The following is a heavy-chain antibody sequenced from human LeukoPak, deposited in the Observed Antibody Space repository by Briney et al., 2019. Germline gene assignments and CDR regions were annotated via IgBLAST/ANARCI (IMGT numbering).Heavy chain of an antibody. CDR1: GFTFSSYG. CDR2: IWYDGSNK. J-gene: IGHJ4*02. CDR3: ARDRISGGTSGTTGSTYRPGYFDY. D-gene: IGHD1-1*01. V-gene: IGHV3-33*01. Sequence: GGSLRLSCAVSGFTFSSYGLHWVRQAPGKGLEWVAVIWYDGSNKYCADSVKGRFTISRDNSKTTLYLQMNSLRAEDTAVYYCARDRISGGTSGTTGSTYRPGYFDYWGQGTLVTVSS.